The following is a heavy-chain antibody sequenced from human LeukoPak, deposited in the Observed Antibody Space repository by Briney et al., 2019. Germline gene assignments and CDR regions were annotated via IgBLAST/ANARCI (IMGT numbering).Heavy chain of an antibody. CDR2: INHSGST. V-gene: IGHV4-34*01. Sequence: PSQTLSLTCAVYGGSFSGYYWSWIRHPPGKGLEWIGEINHSGSTTYNPSLKSRVTISVDTSKNQFSLTLSSVTAADTAVYYCAKDIVATTDQDAFDIWGQGTMVTVSS. CDR3: AKDIVATTDQDAFDI. CDR1: GGSFSGYY. J-gene: IGHJ3*02. D-gene: IGHD5-12*01.